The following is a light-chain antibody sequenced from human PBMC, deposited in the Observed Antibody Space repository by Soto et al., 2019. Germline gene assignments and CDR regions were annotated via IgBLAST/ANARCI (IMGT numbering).Light chain of an antibody. Sequence: QSALTQPASVSGSPGQSITISCTGTSSDVDAYNYVSWYQQHPGKAPKLMIYEVTNRPSGVSNRFSGSKSGNTASLTISGLQAEDEADYYCSSYTTSNTYVFGSGTKLTVL. V-gene: IGLV2-14*01. CDR3: SSYTTSNTYV. CDR2: EVT. CDR1: SSDVDAYNY. J-gene: IGLJ1*01.